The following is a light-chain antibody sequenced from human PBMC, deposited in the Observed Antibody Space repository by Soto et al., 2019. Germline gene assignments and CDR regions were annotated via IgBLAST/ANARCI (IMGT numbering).Light chain of an antibody. CDR3: QRRSNWPIT. J-gene: IGKJ5*01. V-gene: IGKV3D-20*02. Sequence: EIVLTQSPGTLSLSPGERATLCCRASQSISSSYVAWYQQEPGQAPRRLIYDASNRATGIPARFSGSGSGTDFTLTISSLEPEDFAVYYCQRRSNWPITFGQGTRLEIK. CDR2: DAS. CDR1: QSISSSY.